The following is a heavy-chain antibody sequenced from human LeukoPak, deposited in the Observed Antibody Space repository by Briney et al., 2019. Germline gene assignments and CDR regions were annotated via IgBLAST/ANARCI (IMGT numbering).Heavy chain of an antibody. J-gene: IGHJ5*02. D-gene: IGHD3-22*01. CDR1: GFTFSSYA. Sequence: GGSLRLSCAASGFTFSSYAMSWVRQAPGMGLEWVSAISGSGGSTYYADSVKGRFTISRDNSKNTLYLQMNSLRAEGTAVYYCAKDYDSSGYYFRWFDPWGQGTLVTVSS. CDR2: ISGSGGST. V-gene: IGHV3-23*01. CDR3: AKDYDSSGYYFRWFDP.